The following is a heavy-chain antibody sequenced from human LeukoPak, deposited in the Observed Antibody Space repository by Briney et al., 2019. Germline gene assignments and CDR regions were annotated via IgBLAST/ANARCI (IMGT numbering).Heavy chain of an antibody. Sequence: PGGSLRLSCAASGFTFSSYSMNWVRQAPGKGLEWVSSISSSSSYIYYADSVKGRFTISRDNAKNSLYLQMNSLRAEDTAVYYCARELEIQLWSGGFDYWGQGTLVTVSS. CDR1: GFTFSSYS. CDR3: ARELEIQLWSGGFDY. D-gene: IGHD5-18*01. J-gene: IGHJ4*02. CDR2: ISSSSSYI. V-gene: IGHV3-21*01.